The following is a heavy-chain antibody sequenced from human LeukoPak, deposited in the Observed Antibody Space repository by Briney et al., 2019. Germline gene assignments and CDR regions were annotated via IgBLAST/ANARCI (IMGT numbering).Heavy chain of an antibody. D-gene: IGHD3-16*01. V-gene: IGHV3-64*01. CDR3: ARQGVPAPYYYYMDV. CDR1: GFPFSSYA. CDR2: ISSNGGST. Sequence: PGESLRLSCAASGFPFSSYAMHWVRQAPAKGLEYVSAISSNGGSTYYANSVKGRFTISRDNSKNTMYLQMGSLRAEDMAVYYCARQGVPAPYYYYMDVWGKGTTVTVSS. J-gene: IGHJ6*03.